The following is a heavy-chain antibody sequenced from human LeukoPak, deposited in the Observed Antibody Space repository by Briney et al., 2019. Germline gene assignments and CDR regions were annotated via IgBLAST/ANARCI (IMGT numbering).Heavy chain of an antibody. V-gene: IGHV1-24*01. D-gene: IGHD3-9*01. J-gene: IGHJ3*02. Sequence: ASVKVSCKVSGYSLTELSIQWVRQAPGKGLEWMGGFDPEDGETIYAQKCQGRVTMTEDTSTDTAYMELSSLRSEDTAVYYCATVRRDILGPGAFDIWGQGTMVTVS. CDR3: ATVRRDILGPGAFDI. CDR1: GYSLTELS. CDR2: FDPEDGET.